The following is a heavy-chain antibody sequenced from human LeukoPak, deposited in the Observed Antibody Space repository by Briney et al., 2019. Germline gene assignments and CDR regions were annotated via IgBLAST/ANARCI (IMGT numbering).Heavy chain of an antibody. V-gene: IGHV3-21*01. CDR3: ARLKYGSPQH. CDR1: GFTFSTYS. Sequence: GGSLRLSCAASGFTFSTYSMNWVRQAPGKGLEWVSSISSSGTYIQYADSVKGRFTISRDNAKNSLYLQMNSLRAEDTAVYYCARLKYGSPQHWGQGTLVTVSS. CDR2: ISSSGTYI. D-gene: IGHD1-26*01. J-gene: IGHJ1*01.